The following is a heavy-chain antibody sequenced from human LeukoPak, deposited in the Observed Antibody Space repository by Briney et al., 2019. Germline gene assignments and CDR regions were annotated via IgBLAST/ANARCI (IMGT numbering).Heavy chain of an antibody. D-gene: IGHD1/OR15-1a*01. Sequence: SETLSLTCSASGASMNNYYWNWIRQPPGKGLERIGFAHHSGTHYNPSLRSRVTASLDTSKNQVSLRLTSVTAADTAVYYCARWSEQVLAFDIWGQGTMVTVSS. V-gene: IGHV4-59*01. J-gene: IGHJ3*02. CDR1: GASMNNYY. CDR2: AHHSGT. CDR3: ARWSEQVLAFDI.